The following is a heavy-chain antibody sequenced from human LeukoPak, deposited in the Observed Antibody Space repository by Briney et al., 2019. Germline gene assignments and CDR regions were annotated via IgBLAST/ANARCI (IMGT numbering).Heavy chain of an antibody. V-gene: IGHV3-74*01. CDR1: GFSFHNYW. D-gene: IGHD3-10*01. J-gene: IGHJ4*02. Sequence: GGSLRLSCTASGFSFHNYWMHWVRQSPGEGQGWVSRIKPDGSSTTYADSGRGRFTISHDHAKNTLYVQTHTLRAEPTAICYCSRDPSPITASRVFDYCGQGAL. CDR3: SRDPSPITASRVFDY. CDR2: IKPDGSST.